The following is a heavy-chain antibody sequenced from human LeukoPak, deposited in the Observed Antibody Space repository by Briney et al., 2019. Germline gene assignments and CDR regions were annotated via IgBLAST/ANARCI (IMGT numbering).Heavy chain of an antibody. J-gene: IGHJ3*02. CDR2: IYYSGST. V-gene: IGHV4-59*01. Sequence: PSETLSLTCTVSGGSISSYYWRWLRQPPGKGLEWIGYIYYSGSTNYNPSLTSRVTISVDTSKNQLSLKLSSVTAPETALYYWARGYRSSGWFCDAFDICGEGTMVTVSS. CDR3: ARGYRSSGWFCDAFDI. D-gene: IGHD6-19*01. CDR1: GGSISSYY.